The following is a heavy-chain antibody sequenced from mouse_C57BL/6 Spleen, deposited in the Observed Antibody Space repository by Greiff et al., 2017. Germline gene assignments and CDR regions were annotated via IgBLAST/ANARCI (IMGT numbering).Heavy chain of an antibody. CDR1: GYAFSSSW. CDR3: ASPYYYGSSHWYFDV. CDR2: IHPNSGST. Sequence: QVQLKESGPELVKPGASVKISCKASGYAFSSSWMNWVKQRPGQGLEWIGMIHPNSGSTNYNEKFKSKATLTVDISSSTAYMQLSSLTSEDSAVYYCASPYYYGSSHWYFDVWGTGTTVTVSS. J-gene: IGHJ1*03. V-gene: IGHV1-64*01. D-gene: IGHD1-1*01.